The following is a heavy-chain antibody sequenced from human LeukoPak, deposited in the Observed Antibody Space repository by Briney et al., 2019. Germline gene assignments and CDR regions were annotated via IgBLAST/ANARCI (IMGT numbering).Heavy chain of an antibody. CDR1: GGSISSYY. D-gene: IGHD2-2*01. J-gene: IGHJ2*01. CDR3: ARVVVPENWYFDL. CDR2: IYYSGST. V-gene: IGHV4-59*01. Sequence: SETLSLTCTVSGGSISSYYWSWIRQPPGKGLEWIGYIYYSGSTNYNPSLKSRVTISVDTSKNQFSLKLSSVTAADTAVYYCARVVVPENWYFDLWGRGTLVTVSS.